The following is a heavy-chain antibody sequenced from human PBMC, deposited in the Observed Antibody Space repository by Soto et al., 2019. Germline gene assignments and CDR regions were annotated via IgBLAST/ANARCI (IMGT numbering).Heavy chain of an antibody. CDR2: IWCDGTHE. CDR1: GLTSSSCA. Sequence: PGGSLRLSCAACGLTSSSCAMHWVRQAPGKGLEWVAMIWCDGTHEYYADSVKGRFTISRDKSKNTVYLQMNSLEAEDTALYYCVREVIGSEVAFDIWGQGTMVTVSS. CDR3: VREVIGSEVAFDI. V-gene: IGHV3-33*01. D-gene: IGHD3-22*01. J-gene: IGHJ3*02.